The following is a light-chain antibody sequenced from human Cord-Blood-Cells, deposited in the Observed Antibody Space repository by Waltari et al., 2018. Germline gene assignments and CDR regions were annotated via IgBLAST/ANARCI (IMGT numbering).Light chain of an antibody. CDR2: SNN. CDR1: SSNIGSNT. V-gene: IGLV1-44*01. Sequence: QSVLTQPPSASGTPGQRVTISCSGSSSNIGSNTVNWYQQPPGTAPKPPIYSNNQRPSGVPDRFPGSKSGTSASLAISVLQSEDEADYYCAAWDDSLNGWVFGGGTKLTVL. CDR3: AAWDDSLNGWV. J-gene: IGLJ3*02.